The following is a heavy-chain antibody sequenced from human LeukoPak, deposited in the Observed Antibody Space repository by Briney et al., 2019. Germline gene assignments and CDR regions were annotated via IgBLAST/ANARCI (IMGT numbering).Heavy chain of an antibody. CDR1: GHPFTSFG. D-gene: IGHD4-11*01. Sequence: ASVRVSCKASGHPFTSFGISWVRQAPGQGLEWMGWISGYNGKTNYAQNLQGRVTMTTDTSTSTAYMELGSLRSDDMAVYYCARDRVYDYSNPRGFDHWGQGTLVTVSS. J-gene: IGHJ4*02. CDR2: ISGYNGKT. CDR3: ARDRVYDYSNPRGFDH. V-gene: IGHV1-18*03.